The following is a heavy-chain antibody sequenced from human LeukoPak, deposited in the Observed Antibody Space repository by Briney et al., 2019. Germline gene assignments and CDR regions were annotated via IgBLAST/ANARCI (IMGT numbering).Heavy chain of an antibody. CDR1: GFTFSSYG. Sequence: GGSLRLSCAASGFTFSSYGMSWVRQAPGKGLEWVSAISGSGGSTYYADSVKGRFTMSRDNSKNTLYLQMNSLRAEDTAVYYCAKEAFTLYLDTAMASPFYYYYYYMDVWGKGTTVTISS. J-gene: IGHJ6*03. D-gene: IGHD5-18*01. V-gene: IGHV3-23*01. CDR3: AKEAFTLYLDTAMASPFYYYYYYMDV. CDR2: ISGSGGST.